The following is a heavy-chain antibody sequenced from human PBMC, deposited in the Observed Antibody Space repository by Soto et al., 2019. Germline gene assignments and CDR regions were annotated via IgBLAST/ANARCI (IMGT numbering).Heavy chain of an antibody. Sequence: QVQLVQSGAEVKKPGASVTVSCKASGYSFANYTIHWVRQAPGQGLEWMGWLNPDTASTKFSPKFQGRVIITRDKSANTAFMQLTSLTSEDTALYYCARGGGYYGSGAYYRCYFDHWGLGTLVAVSS. D-gene: IGHD3-10*01. CDR1: GYSFANYT. J-gene: IGHJ4*02. CDR3: ARGGGYYGSGAYYRCYFDH. V-gene: IGHV1-3*01. CDR2: LNPDTAST.